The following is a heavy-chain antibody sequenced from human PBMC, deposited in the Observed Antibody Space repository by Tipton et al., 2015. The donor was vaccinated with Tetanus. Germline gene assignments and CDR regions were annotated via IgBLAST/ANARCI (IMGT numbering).Heavy chain of an antibody. V-gene: IGHV4-39*01. CDR1: GASVSGGTDY. Sequence: TLSLTCTVSGASVSGGTDYWTWIRQSPGKGLEWIGSIYESGDTYYIPSLKSRVTISVDTSKNQFSLNLNSMAAADTGVYYCARHQSGYFTPFDYWGQGNLVTVSS. D-gene: IGHD3-3*01. J-gene: IGHJ4*02. CDR3: ARHQSGYFTPFDY. CDR2: IYESGDT.